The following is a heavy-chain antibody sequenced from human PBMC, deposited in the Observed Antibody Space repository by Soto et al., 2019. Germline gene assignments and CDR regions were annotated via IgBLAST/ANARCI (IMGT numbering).Heavy chain of an antibody. J-gene: IGHJ4*02. CDR1: GGSVSGYY. CDR2: IYYSGST. CDR3: ARHSNRNYGLYYFDY. Sequence: SSETLSLTCTVSGGSVSGYYWSWIRQSPGKGLKWIGFIYYSGSTKYKPSLKSRVTLSVDTSKNQFSVKLTSATAADTAVYYCARHSNRNYGLYYFDYWGLGALVTVSS. D-gene: IGHD4-4*01. V-gene: IGHV4-59*08.